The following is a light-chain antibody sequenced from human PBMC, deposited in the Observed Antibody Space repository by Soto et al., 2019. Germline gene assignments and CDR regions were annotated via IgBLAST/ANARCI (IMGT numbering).Light chain of an antibody. CDR2: WAS. CDR1: QSVLYSSNNKNY. Sequence: DIVMTQSPDSLAVSLGERATINCKFSQSVLYSSNNKNYLAWYQQKPGQPPKLLIYWASTRESGVPDRFNGSGSGTDFTLTISSLQAEDVAVYYCQQYYSTPLTFGGGTKVEIK. J-gene: IGKJ4*01. V-gene: IGKV4-1*01. CDR3: QQYYSTPLT.